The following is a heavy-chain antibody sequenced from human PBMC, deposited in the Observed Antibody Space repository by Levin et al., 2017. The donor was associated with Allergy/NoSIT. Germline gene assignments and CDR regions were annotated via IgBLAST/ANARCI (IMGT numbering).Heavy chain of an antibody. D-gene: IGHD2-15*01. Sequence: GESLKISCAASGFTFSFYAMSWVRQAPGKGLEWVSAIGSTGSPTSYADSVKGRFTISRDNSKNTLYLNMDSLRVEDTAMYYCEPNGGRIEVAWFDPWGLGTLVTVSS. V-gene: IGHV3-23*05. CDR3: EPNGGRIEVAWFDP. CDR1: GFTFSFYA. J-gene: IGHJ5*02. CDR2: IGSTGSPT.